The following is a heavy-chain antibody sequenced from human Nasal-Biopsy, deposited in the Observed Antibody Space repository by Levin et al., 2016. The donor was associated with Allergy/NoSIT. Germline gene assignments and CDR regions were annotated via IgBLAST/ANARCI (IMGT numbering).Heavy chain of an antibody. V-gene: IGHV1-18*01. CDR3: ARALQQWLSDY. CDR1: GYTFTNYG. D-gene: IGHD6-19*01. Sequence: ASVKVSCKASGYTFTNYGITWVRQAPGQGLEWMGWISAYNGDTNYAQKLQGRVTMTTDTSTSTAYMELRSLRSDDTAVYYCARALQQWLSDYWGQGTLVTVSS. CDR2: ISAYNGDT. J-gene: IGHJ4*02.